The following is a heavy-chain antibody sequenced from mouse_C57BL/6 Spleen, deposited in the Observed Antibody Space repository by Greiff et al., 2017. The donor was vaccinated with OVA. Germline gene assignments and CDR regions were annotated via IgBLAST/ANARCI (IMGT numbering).Heavy chain of an antibody. CDR2: INPGSGGT. CDR1: GYAFTNYL. J-gene: IGHJ2*01. CDR3: AIVGVTAPSY. Sequence: VKLQESGAELVRPGTSVKVSCKASGYAFTNYLIEWVKQRPGQGLEWIGVINPGSGGTNYNEKFKGKATLTADKSSSTAYMQLSSLTSEDSAVYFCAIVGVTAPSYWGQGTTLTVSS. D-gene: IGHD2-2*01. V-gene: IGHV1-54*01.